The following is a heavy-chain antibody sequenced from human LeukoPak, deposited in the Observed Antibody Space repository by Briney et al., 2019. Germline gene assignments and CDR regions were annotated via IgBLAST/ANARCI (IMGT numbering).Heavy chain of an antibody. Sequence: GGSLRLSCAASGFTFSSYSMNWVRQAPGKGLEWVSSISSSSSYIYYADSVKGRFTISRDNAKNSLYLQMNSLRAEDTAVYYCAKVLGVVNDAFDFWGQGTMVTVSS. CDR2: ISSSSSYI. J-gene: IGHJ3*01. V-gene: IGHV3-21*04. CDR3: AKVLGVVNDAFDF. D-gene: IGHD3-22*01. CDR1: GFTFSSYS.